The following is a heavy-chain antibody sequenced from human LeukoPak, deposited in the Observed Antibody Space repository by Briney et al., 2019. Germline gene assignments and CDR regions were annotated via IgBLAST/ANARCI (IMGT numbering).Heavy chain of an antibody. CDR3: AREVSIVGANFDY. V-gene: IGHV4-34*01. CDR1: GGSFSGYY. CDR2: INHSGST. J-gene: IGHJ4*02. Sequence: PSETLSLICAVYGGSFSGYYWSWIRQPPGKGLEWIGEINHSGSTNYNPSLKSRVTISVDTSKNQFSLKLSSVTAADTAVYYCAREVSIVGANFDYWGQGTLVPLSS. D-gene: IGHD1-26*01.